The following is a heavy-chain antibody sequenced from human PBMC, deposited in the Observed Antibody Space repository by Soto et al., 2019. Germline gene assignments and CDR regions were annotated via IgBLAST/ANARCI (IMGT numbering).Heavy chain of an antibody. CDR2: IYYSGST. D-gene: IGHD6-6*01. CDR3: ARHIAARILDY. Sequence: LSLTCSVSGGSISSSSYYWGWIRQPPGKGLEWIESIYYSGSTYYNPSLKSRVTISVDTSKNQFSLQLSSVTAADTAVYYCARHIAARILDYWGQGTLVTVSS. CDR1: GGSISSSSYY. J-gene: IGHJ4*02. V-gene: IGHV4-39*01.